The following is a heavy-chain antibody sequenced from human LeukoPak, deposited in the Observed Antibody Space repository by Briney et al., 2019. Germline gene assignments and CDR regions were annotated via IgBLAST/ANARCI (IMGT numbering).Heavy chain of an antibody. CDR1: GFTFSNYD. D-gene: IGHD5-24*01. Sequence: PGGSLRLSCAASGFTFSNYDMHWVRQAPGKGLEWVSAISSSNIYYADSIKGRFTISRDNAGNSLYLQMNSLRAVDTAVYFCARGEEKATITALDSWGQGTLVTVSS. CDR2: ISSSNI. J-gene: IGHJ4*02. V-gene: IGHV3-69-1*02. CDR3: ARGEEKATITALDS.